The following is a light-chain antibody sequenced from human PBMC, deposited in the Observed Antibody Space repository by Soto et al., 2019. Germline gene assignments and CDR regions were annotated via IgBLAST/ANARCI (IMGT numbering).Light chain of an antibody. CDR3: QQYGYLVT. CDR2: GAS. V-gene: IGKV3-20*01. J-gene: IGKJ4*01. CDR1: QSITNNY. Sequence: EIVLTQSPGTLSLSPGERATLSCRASQSITNNYLAWYQQKPGRAHRLLIYGASSRATGIPDRFSGSGSGTGFTLTISRLEPEDFALYYCQQYGYLVTFGGGTKVEIK.